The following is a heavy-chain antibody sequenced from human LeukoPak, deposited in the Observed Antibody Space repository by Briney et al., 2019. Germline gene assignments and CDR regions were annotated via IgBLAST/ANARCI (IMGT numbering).Heavy chain of an antibody. D-gene: IGHD3-22*01. CDR1: GFTFSDHY. CDR3: TRHNYDRSGYGAFDI. CDR2: IRSKTNNYAT. Sequence: GGSLRLSCEDSGFTFSDHYMDWVRQAPGKGLEWVGRIRSKTNNYATADAASVKGRFTFSRDDSKNTAYIQMNSLKTEDTAVYYCTRHNYDRSGYGAFDIWGQGTMVTVSS. J-gene: IGHJ3*02. V-gene: IGHV3-73*01.